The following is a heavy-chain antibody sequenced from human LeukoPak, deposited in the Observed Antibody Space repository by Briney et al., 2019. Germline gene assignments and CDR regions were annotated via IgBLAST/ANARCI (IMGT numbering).Heavy chain of an antibody. V-gene: IGHV4-39*07. J-gene: IGHJ3*02. D-gene: IGHD6-13*01. CDR1: GGSISSSSYY. CDR3: ASQYSSSLVLPDAFDI. Sequence: SETLSLTCTVSGGSISSSSYYWGWIRQPPGKGLEWIGSIYYSGSTYYNPSLKSRVTISVDTSKNQFSLKLSSVTAADTAVYYCASQYSSSLVLPDAFDIWGQGTMVTVSS. CDR2: IYYSGST.